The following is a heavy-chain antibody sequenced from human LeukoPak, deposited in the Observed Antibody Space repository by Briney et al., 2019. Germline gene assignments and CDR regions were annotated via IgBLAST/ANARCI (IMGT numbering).Heavy chain of an antibody. V-gene: IGHV1-46*01. CDR3: ASGIDINDLFDY. D-gene: IGHD5-12*01. CDR1: GYTFTSYY. J-gene: IGHJ4*02. CDR2: INPSGGST. Sequence: ASVKVSCKASGYTFTSYYMHWVRQAPGQGLEWMGIINPSGGSTSYAQKFQGRVTMTTDTSTSTAYMELSRLRSDDTAVYYCASGIDINDLFDYWGQGTLVTVSS.